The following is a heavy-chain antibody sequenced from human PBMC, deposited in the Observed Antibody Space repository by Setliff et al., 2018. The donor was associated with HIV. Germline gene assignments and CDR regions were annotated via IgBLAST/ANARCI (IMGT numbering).Heavy chain of an antibody. D-gene: IGHD2-21*02. Sequence: SETLSLTCAVTGFSISSGYQWAWIRQSPDKGLEWIGSIYHDWTAYYKPSLKSRVTISVDTSKNQFSLSLSSVTAADTAVYYCAREGALCGGDCYLDYWGQGTLVTVSS. V-gene: IGHV4-38-2*02. J-gene: IGHJ4*02. CDR2: IYHDWTA. CDR1: GFSISSGYQ. CDR3: AREGALCGGDCYLDY.